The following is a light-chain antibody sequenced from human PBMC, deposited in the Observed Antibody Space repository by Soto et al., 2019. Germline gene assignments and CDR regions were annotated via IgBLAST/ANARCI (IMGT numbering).Light chain of an antibody. CDR2: HNSDGSH. CDR1: SGHSSYA. Sequence: QLVLTQSPSASASLGASVKLTCTRSSGHSSYAIAWHQEQPETGARYLMKHNSDGSHNKGDGIPDRVSRSSSGAESDGTKSSPEYEDEDDYYCPPWGTGFYLVLGAGTKLTVL. V-gene: IGLV4-69*01. CDR3: PPWGTGFYLV. J-gene: IGLJ2*01.